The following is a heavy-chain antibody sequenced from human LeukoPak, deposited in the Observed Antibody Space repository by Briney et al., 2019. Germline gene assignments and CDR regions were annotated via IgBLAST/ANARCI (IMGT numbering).Heavy chain of an antibody. Sequence: GGSLRLSCVASGLSVSSNYMSWLRQAPGKGLESVSVIYKDGSSYYAESVKGRFTISRDNSKNTLYIQMNSLRAEDTAVYYCARSFYDILIGYYQYFDYWGQGTLVTVSS. V-gene: IGHV3-66*01. CDR1: GLSVSSNY. J-gene: IGHJ4*02. CDR3: ARSFYDILIGYYQYFDY. CDR2: IYKDGSS. D-gene: IGHD3-9*01.